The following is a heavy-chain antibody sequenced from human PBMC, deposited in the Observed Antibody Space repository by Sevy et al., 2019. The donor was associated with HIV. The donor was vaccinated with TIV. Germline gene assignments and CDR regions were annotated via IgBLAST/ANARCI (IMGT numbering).Heavy chain of an antibody. Sequence: GGSLRLSCAASGFDFSNYVMHWVRQTPGKGLEWVAVTLHDESDKFYADSVKGRFTIFRDNSKNTLFLQMNSLTVEDTAVYYCARDPDGSGHKFDYWGQGTLLTVSS. V-gene: IGHV3-30*19. CDR1: GFDFSNYV. D-gene: IGHD2-15*01. J-gene: IGHJ4*02. CDR3: ARDPDGSGHKFDY. CDR2: TLHDESDK.